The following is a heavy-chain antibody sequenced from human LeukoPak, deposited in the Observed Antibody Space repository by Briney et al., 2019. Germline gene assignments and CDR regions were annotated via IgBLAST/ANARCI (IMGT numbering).Heavy chain of an antibody. CDR3: ARTLTMVATGVIDY. J-gene: IGHJ4*02. D-gene: IGHD4/OR15-4a*01. CDR1: GFSLSTSGIC. CDR2: IDWDDDK. V-gene: IGHV2-70*11. Sequence: SESGPTLVNPTQTLTLTCTFSGFSLSTSGICVSWIRQPPGKALEWLARIDWDDDKYYSTSLKTRLTISKDTSKNQVVLTMTNMDPVDTATYYCARTLTMVATGVIDYWGQGTLVTVSS.